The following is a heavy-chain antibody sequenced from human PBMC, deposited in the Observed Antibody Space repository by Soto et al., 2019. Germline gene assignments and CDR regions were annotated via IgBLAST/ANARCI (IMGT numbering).Heavy chain of an antibody. V-gene: IGHV4-59*01. Sequence: SXTLCLTCTVSGGSISNYYWSWIRQTPVKGLEWIGYIHYSGSTNYNPSLKSRVTISVDTSKNQVSLYLSSVTAADTAVYYCARGGWYNDYWGQGALVTVSS. D-gene: IGHD6-19*01. J-gene: IGHJ4*02. CDR2: IHYSGST. CDR3: ARGGWYNDY. CDR1: GGSISNYY.